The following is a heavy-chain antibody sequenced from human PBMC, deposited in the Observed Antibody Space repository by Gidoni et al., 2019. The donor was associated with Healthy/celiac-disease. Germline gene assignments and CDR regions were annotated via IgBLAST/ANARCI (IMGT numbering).Heavy chain of an antibody. D-gene: IGHD6-19*01. CDR2: IYYSGST. CDR3: ARGGRFRAVAGNFDY. J-gene: IGHJ4*02. V-gene: IGHV4-59*01. CDR1: GGSISSYY. Sequence: QVQLQESGPGLVKPSETLSLTCTVSGGSISSYYWSWIRQPPGKGLEWIGYIYYSGSTNYNPSLKSRVTISVDTSKNQFSLKLSSVTAADTAVYYCARGGRFRAVAGNFDYWGQGTLVTVSS.